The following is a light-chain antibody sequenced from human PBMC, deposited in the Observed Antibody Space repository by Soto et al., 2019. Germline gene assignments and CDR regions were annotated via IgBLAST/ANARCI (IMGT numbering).Light chain of an antibody. CDR2: GAS. CDR1: QSVSSSY. CDR3: HQYGLSPPYT. V-gene: IGKV3-20*01. J-gene: IGKJ3*01. Sequence: EIQLTQSPGTLSLSPGERATLSCRASQSVSSSYLAWYQQKPGQAPRLLIYGASTRATGIPDRFSGSGSGTDFTLTISRLEPEDFAVYYCHQYGLSPPYTFGPGTKVDIK.